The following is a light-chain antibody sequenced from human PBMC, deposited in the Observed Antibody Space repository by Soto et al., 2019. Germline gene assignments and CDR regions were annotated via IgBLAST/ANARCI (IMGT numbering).Light chain of an antibody. J-gene: IGKJ1*01. CDR2: GAS. V-gene: IGKV3-11*01. CDR1: ENVRTF. CDR3: QQHSHWPPWT. Sequence: EVVLTQSPGTLSLSPCERATLSFSASENVRTFVDWYQQKPGQAPRLLIYGASNRATGIPARFSGSGSGTDFTLTISNLEPEDFAVYYCQQHSHWPPWTFGQGTKVDIK.